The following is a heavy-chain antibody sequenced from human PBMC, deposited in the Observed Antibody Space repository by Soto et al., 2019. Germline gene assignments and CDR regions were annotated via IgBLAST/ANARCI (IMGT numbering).Heavy chain of an antibody. V-gene: IGHV6-1*01. Sequence: SQTLSLTCAISGDSVSSNSAAWNWIRQSPSRGLEWLGRTYYRSKWYNDYAVSVKSRITINPDTSKNQFSLQLNSVTPEDTAVYYCAGEEPRYSSGWLRNAFDIWGQGTMVTVSS. J-gene: IGHJ3*02. D-gene: IGHD6-19*01. CDR2: TYYRSKWYN. CDR3: AGEEPRYSSGWLRNAFDI. CDR1: GDSVSSNSAA.